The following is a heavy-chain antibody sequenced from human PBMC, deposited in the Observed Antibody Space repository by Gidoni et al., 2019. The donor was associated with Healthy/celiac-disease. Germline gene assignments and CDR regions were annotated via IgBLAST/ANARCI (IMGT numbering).Heavy chain of an antibody. CDR2: ISAYNGNT. Sequence: QVQLVQSGAEVKKPGASVKVSCTASGYTFTSYGISWVRQAPGQGLGWMGWISAYNGNTNYAQKLQGRVTMTTDTTTSTAYMELRSLRSDDTAVYYCARDRESPYSNYEHYYYGMDVWGQGTTVTVSS. D-gene: IGHD4-4*01. J-gene: IGHJ6*02. CDR1: GYTFTSYG. CDR3: ARDRESPYSNYEHYYYGMDV. V-gene: IGHV1-18*01.